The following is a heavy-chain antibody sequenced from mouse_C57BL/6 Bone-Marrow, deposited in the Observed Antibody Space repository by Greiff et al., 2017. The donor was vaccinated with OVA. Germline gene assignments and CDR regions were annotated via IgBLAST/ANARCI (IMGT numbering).Heavy chain of an antibody. CDR3: AWLDGYYFDY. D-gene: IGHD2-3*01. CDR2: IYPRSGNT. J-gene: IGHJ2*01. CDR1: GYTFTSYG. Sequence: VMLVESGAELARPGASVKLSCKASGYTFTSYGISWVKQRTGQGLEWIGEIYPRSGNTYYNEKFKGKATLTADKSSSTAYMELRSLTSEDSAVYFCAWLDGYYFDYWGQGTTLTVSS. V-gene: IGHV1-81*01.